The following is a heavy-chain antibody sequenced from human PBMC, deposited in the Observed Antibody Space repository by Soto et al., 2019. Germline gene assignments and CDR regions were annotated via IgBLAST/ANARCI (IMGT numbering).Heavy chain of an antibody. CDR3: ETVGATWGMDV. Sequence: TLALPCTVSGGSISSGGYYWSWIRQHPGKGLEWIGYIYYSGSTYYNPSLKSRVTISVDTSKNQFSLKPSSVTAADTAVYYCETVGATWGMDVWGQGTTVTLSS. D-gene: IGHD1-26*01. CDR2: IYYSGST. V-gene: IGHV4-31*03. CDR1: GGSISSGGYY. J-gene: IGHJ6*02.